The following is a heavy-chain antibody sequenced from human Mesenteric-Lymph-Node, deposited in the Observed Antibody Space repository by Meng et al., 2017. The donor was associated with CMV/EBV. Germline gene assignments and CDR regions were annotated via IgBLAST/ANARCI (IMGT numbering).Heavy chain of an antibody. CDR3: AGSLWSGQYLLY. Sequence: GESLKISCAASGFTFSSHAMSWVRQAPGKGLEWVSAISGSGGDTNHADSVRGRFTISRDNSKNTLYLQMNSLRAEDTAVYYCAGSLWSGQYLLYWGQGTLVTVSS. CDR1: GFTFSSHA. D-gene: IGHD3-3*01. V-gene: IGHV3-23*01. J-gene: IGHJ4*02. CDR2: ISGSGGDT.